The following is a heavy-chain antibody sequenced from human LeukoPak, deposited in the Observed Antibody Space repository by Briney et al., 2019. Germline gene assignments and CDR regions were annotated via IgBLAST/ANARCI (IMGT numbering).Heavy chain of an antibody. Sequence: ASVNVSCKASGYTFTGYYMHWVRQAPGQGLEWMGWINPNSGGTNYAQKFQGRVTMTRDASISTAYMELSRLRSDDTAVYYCARSPRGSMGRYYFDYWGQGTLVTVSS. CDR1: GYTFTGYY. J-gene: IGHJ4*02. D-gene: IGHD3-10*01. CDR3: ARSPRGSMGRYYFDY. V-gene: IGHV1-2*02. CDR2: INPNSGGT.